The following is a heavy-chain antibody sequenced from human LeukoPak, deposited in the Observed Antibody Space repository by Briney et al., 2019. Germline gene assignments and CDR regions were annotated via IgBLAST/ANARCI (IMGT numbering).Heavy chain of an antibody. V-gene: IGHV3-53*01. CDR2: IYTGGST. CDR3: ARSPYVWGSYVDY. D-gene: IGHD3-16*01. Sequence: PGGSLRLSCAPSRFTLSSNFMSWVRHAPGEGLEWVSVIYTGGSTYYADSVKSRITISRDTSKNTLYLQRNNLRAEDTAVYYCARSPYVWGSYVDYWGQGTLVTVSS. CDR1: RFTLSSNF. J-gene: IGHJ4*02.